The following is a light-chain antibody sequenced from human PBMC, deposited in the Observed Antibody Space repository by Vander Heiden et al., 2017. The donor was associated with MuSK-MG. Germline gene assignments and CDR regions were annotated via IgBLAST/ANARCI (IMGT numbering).Light chain of an antibody. V-gene: IGLV2-23*02. CDR3: CSYAGNSILV. CDR2: EVN. J-gene: IGLJ3*02. CDR1: TSDVGSYSL. Sequence: QSALTQPASVSGSPGPSITISCTGTTSDVGSYSLVSWYQQHPGKAPKLMIHEVNSRPSGVSNRFSGYKSGSTASLTISGLQAEDEADYYCCSYAGNSILVFGGGTKLTVL.